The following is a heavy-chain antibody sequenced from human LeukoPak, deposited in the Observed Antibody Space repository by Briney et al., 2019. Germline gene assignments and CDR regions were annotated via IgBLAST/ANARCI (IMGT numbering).Heavy chain of an antibody. CDR2: ISSSGDYT. V-gene: IGHV3-23*01. CDR3: AKSVIQLWFYFDY. D-gene: IGHD5-18*01. Sequence: GGSLRLSCAASGFPFSGFYMTWIRQAPGKGPEWLSDISSSGDYTDYADSVKGRFTISRDNSKNTLYLQMNSLRAEDTAVYYCAKSVIQLWFYFDYWGQGTLVTVSS. J-gene: IGHJ4*02. CDR1: GFPFSGFY.